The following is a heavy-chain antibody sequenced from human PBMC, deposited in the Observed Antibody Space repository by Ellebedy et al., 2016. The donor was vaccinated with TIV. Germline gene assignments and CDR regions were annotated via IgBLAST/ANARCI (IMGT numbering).Heavy chain of an antibody. CDR1: GFSLSTSGMC. D-gene: IGHD4-11*01. CDR2: IDWDDDK. J-gene: IGHJ6*02. V-gene: IGHV2-70*11. CDR3: ARTLGRGYSTDVYYYYGMDV. Sequence: SGPTLVXPTQTLTLTCTFSGFSLSTSGMCVSWIRQPPGKALEWLARIDWDDDKYYSTSLKTRLTISKDTSKNQVVLTMTNMDPVDTATYYCARTLGRGYSTDVYYYYGMDVWGQGTTVTVSS.